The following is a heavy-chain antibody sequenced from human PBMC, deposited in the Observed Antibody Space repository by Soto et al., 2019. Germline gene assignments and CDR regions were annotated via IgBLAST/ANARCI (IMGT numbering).Heavy chain of an antibody. CDR3: ARGKTWIQLWSTFDY. CDR1: GDSVSSNSAA. CDR2: TYYRSKWYN. J-gene: IGHJ4*02. D-gene: IGHD5-18*01. V-gene: IGHV6-1*01. Sequence: SPTLSLTCAISGDSVSSNSAAWNWIRQSPSRGLEWLGRTYYRSKWYNDYAVSVKSRITINPDTSKNQFSLKLSSVTAADTAVYYCARGKTWIQLWSTFDYWGQGTLVTVSS.